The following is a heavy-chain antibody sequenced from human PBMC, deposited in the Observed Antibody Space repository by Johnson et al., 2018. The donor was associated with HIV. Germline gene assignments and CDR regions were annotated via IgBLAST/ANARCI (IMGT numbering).Heavy chain of an antibody. CDR3: AKDFGPVGARGAFDM. Sequence: VQLVESGGGVVQPGRSLRLSCAASGFTFSSYGMHWVRQAPAKGLEWVAVISYDGSDKYYADSVKGRLTISRDSSKNTLYPEMNSLRAEDTAGDYCAKDFGPVGARGAFDMWGQGTMVTVSS. V-gene: IGHV3-30*18. CDR1: GFTFSSYG. J-gene: IGHJ3*02. D-gene: IGHD1-26*01. CDR2: ISYDGSDK.